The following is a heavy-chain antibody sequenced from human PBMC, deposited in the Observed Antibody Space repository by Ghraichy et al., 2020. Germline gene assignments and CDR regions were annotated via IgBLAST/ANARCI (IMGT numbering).Heavy chain of an antibody. D-gene: IGHD3-3*01. CDR2: IYYSGST. CDR3: ASRTRITIFGVVIMKENWFDP. Sequence: SETLSLTCTVSGGSISSSSYYWGWIRQPPGKGLEWIGSIYYSGSTYYNPSLKSRVTISVDTSKNQFSLKLSSVTAADTAVYYCASRTRITIFGVVIMKENWFDPWGQRTLVTVSS. J-gene: IGHJ5*02. CDR1: GGSISSSSYY. V-gene: IGHV4-39*01.